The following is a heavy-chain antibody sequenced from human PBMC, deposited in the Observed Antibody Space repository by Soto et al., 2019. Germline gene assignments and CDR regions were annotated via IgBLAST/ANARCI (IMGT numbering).Heavy chain of an antibody. Sequence: GGSLRLSCAASGFTFSSSWIDWVRQAPGKGLEWVANINPDGSEKHYVGSVEGRFTISRDNAKNSLYLQMGSLTAEDSALYYCSRSLDSWGQGTRVTVSS. CDR3: SRSLDS. V-gene: IGHV3-7*01. J-gene: IGHJ4*02. CDR1: GFTFSSSW. CDR2: INPDGSEK.